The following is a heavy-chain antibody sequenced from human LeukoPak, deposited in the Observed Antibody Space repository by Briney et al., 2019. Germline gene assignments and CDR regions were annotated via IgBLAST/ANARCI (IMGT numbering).Heavy chain of an antibody. V-gene: IGHV3-7*01. CDR1: GFTFSSYW. CDR2: IKQDGSEK. J-gene: IGHJ4*02. D-gene: IGHD3-9*01. CDR3: ARDESLRYFDWLPLDY. Sequence: GGSLRLSCAASGFTFSSYWMSWVRQAPGKGLEWVANIKQDGSEKYYVDSVKGRFTISRDNAKNSLYLQMNSLRAEDTAVYYCARDESLRYFDWLPLDYWGQGTLVTVSS.